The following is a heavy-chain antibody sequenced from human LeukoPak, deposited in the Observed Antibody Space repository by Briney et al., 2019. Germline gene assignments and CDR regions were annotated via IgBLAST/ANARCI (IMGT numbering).Heavy chain of an antibody. D-gene: IGHD3-3*01. CDR1: GGTFSSYA. Sequence: ASVKVSCKASGGTFSSYAISWVRQAPGQRLEWMGGIIPIFGTANYAQKFQGRVTITADESTSTAYMELSSLRSEDTAVYYCARDLGLRFLDPLYYYYGMDVWGQGTTVTVSS. CDR2: IIPIFGTA. CDR3: ARDLGLRFLDPLYYYYGMDV. J-gene: IGHJ6*02. V-gene: IGHV1-69*13.